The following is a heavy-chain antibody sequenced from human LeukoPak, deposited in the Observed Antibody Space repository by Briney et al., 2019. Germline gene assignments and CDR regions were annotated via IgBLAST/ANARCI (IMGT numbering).Heavy chain of an antibody. CDR1: GGTFSSYA. CDR2: IIPIFGTA. J-gene: IGHJ4*02. V-gene: IGHV1-69*06. D-gene: IGHD3-22*01. CDR3: ARVRRDDSSGLYYFDY. Sequence: SVKVSCKASGGTFSSYAISWVRQAPGQGLEWMGGIIPIFGTANYAQKFQGRVTITADKSTSTAYMELSSLRSEDTAVYYCARVRRDDSSGLYYFDYWGQGTLVTVSS.